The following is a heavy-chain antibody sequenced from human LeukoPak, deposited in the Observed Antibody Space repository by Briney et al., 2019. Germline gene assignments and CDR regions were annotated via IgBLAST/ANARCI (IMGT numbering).Heavy chain of an antibody. CDR1: GGSFSGYY. J-gene: IGHJ4*02. CDR2: INHSGST. V-gene: IGHV4-34*01. CDR3: ARGPDYYDSSGYYDY. D-gene: IGHD3-22*01. Sequence: SETLSLTCAVCGGSFSGYYWSWIRQPPGKGLEWIGEINHSGSTNYNPSLKSRVTISADTSKNQFSLKLSSVTAADTAVYYCARGPDYYDSSGYYDYWGQGTLVTVSS.